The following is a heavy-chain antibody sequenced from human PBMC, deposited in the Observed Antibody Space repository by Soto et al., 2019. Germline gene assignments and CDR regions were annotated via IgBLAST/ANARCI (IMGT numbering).Heavy chain of an antibody. V-gene: IGHV4-4*09. CDR1: GDSVRNQY. D-gene: IGHD3-16*01. CDR2: VYRSGST. J-gene: IGHJ6*03. Sequence: QVQMQESGPGLVKPSETLSLTCTVSGDSVRNQYWSWIRRPPGRGLEWIGYVYRSGSTKYNPSLNSRLTLSVDTSKDQFSLMLSSVTAADTAVYYCARTLDYGHMDVWGKGTTVTVSS. CDR3: ARTLDYGHMDV.